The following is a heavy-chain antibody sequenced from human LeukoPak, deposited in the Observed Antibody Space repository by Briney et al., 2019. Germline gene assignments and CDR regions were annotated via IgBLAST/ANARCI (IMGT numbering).Heavy chain of an antibody. CDR3: ARDLGYCSGGRCYWFDP. Sequence: SETLSLTCIVSGGSINSADYYWSWIRQHPGKGLEWIGCIYYSGSTYYNPSLKSRLSMSVDTSKNQFSLKLTSVTAADTAVYYCARDLGYCSGGRCYWFDPWGQGTLVTVSS. CDR1: GGSINSADYY. CDR2: IYYSGST. J-gene: IGHJ5*02. V-gene: IGHV4-31*03. D-gene: IGHD2-15*01.